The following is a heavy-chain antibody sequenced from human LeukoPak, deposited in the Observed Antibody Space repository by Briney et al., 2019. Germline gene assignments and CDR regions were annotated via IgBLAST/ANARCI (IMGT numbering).Heavy chain of an antibody. CDR1: GYTFTGYY. Sequence: VASVKVSCKASGYTFTGYYMHWVRQAPGQGPEWMGWINPNSGGTNYAQKFQGWVTMTRDTSISTAYMELSRLRSDDAAVYYCARESGSYNYYGMDVWGQGTTVTVSS. CDR3: ARESGSYNYYGMDV. V-gene: IGHV1-2*04. J-gene: IGHJ6*02. CDR2: INPNSGGT. D-gene: IGHD1-26*01.